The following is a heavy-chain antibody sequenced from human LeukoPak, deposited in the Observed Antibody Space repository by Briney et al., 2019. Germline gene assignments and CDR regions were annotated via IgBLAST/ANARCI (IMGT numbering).Heavy chain of an antibody. V-gene: IGHV3-21*01. CDR2: ISSSSSYI. CDR3: ARELGYCSGGSCYFYFDY. D-gene: IGHD2-15*01. Sequence: GGSLRLPCAASGFTFSSYSMNWVRQAPGKGLEWVSSISSSSSYIYYADSVKGRFTISRDNAKNSLYLQMNSLRAEDTAVYYCARELGYCSGGSCYFYFDYWGQGTLVTVSS. CDR1: GFTFSSYS. J-gene: IGHJ4*02.